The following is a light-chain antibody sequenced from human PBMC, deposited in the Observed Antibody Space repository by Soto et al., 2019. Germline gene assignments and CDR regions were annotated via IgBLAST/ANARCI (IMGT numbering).Light chain of an antibody. CDR3: QSYDSSLSAWV. CDR1: SSNIGAGYD. J-gene: IGLJ3*02. CDR2: DNN. Sequence: QPVLTQPPSVSGAPGQRVTISCTGSSSNIGAGYDVHWYQQLPGTAPKLLIYDNNDRPTGVPDRFSGSKSGTSASLAITGLQAEVEADYYCQSYDSSLSAWVFGGGTMLTVL. V-gene: IGLV1-40*01.